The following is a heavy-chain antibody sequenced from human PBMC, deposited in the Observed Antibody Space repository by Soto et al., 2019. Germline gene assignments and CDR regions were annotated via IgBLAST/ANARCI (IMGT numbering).Heavy chain of an antibody. J-gene: IGHJ4*02. CDR2: ISGSGGST. Sequence: EVQLLESGGVLVQPGGSLRLSCAASGFTFRSYAMSCVRQAPGKGMEWVSAISGSGGSTYYADSVKGRFTISRDNSKSTLYLQMNSLRAEDTDVYYCAKGSSGWYYRFDYWGQGALVTFSS. D-gene: IGHD6-19*01. CDR1: GFTFRSYA. CDR3: AKGSSGWYYRFDY. V-gene: IGHV3-23*01.